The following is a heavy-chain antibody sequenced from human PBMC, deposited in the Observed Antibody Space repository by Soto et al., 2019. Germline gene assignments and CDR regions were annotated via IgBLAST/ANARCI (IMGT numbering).Heavy chain of an antibody. D-gene: IGHD7-27*01. CDR3: AKRDWETGGFDY. CDR2: ISGDGGST. CDR1: GFTFDDYA. V-gene: IGHV3-43*02. Sequence: GGSLRLSCAASGFTFDDYAMHWVRQAPGKGLEWVALISGDGGSTYYADSVKGRFIISRDNSKNSLYLQMNSLRTEDTALDYCAKRDWETGGFDYWGQGTLVTVSS. J-gene: IGHJ4*02.